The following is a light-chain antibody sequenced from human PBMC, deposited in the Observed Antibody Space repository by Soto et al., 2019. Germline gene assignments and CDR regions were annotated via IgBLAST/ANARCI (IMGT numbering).Light chain of an antibody. Sequence: KSHSASPRSAAAAACGTTISLASQSISSWLAWYQQKPGKAPKLLIYDASSLESGVPSRFSASGSGTEFTLIISSLQPDDFATYYCQQDTSNSWKFGQGTKVDIK. CDR3: QQDTSNSWK. V-gene: IGKV1-5*02. CDR2: DAS. J-gene: IGKJ1*01. CDR1: QSISSW.